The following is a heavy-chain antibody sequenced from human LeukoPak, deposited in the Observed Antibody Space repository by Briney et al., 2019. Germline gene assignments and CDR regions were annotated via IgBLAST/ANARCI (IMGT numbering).Heavy chain of an antibody. CDR3: ARTSRVVPAAGNNWFDP. J-gene: IGHJ5*02. D-gene: IGHD2-2*01. CDR2: IIPIFGIA. V-gene: IGHV1-69*04. CDR1: GGTFSSCA. Sequence: SVKVSCKASGGTFSSCAISWVRQAPGQGLEWMGRIIPIFGIANYAQKFQGRVTITADKSTSTAYMELSSLRSEDTAVYYCARTSRVVPAAGNNWFDPWGQGTLVTVSS.